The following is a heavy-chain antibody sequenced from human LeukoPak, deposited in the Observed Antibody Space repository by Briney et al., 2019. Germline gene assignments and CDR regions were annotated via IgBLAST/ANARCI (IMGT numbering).Heavy chain of an antibody. V-gene: IGHV3-21*01. CDR3: ARDLLWFGEGKYGMDV. Sequence: PGGSLRLSCAASGFTFSSYSMNWVRQAPGKGLEWVSSISSSSSYIYYADSVKGRFTISRDNAKNSLYLQMNSLRAEDTAVYYCARDLLWFGEGKYGMDVWGQGTTVTVSS. D-gene: IGHD3-10*01. J-gene: IGHJ6*02. CDR2: ISSSSSYI. CDR1: GFTFSSYS.